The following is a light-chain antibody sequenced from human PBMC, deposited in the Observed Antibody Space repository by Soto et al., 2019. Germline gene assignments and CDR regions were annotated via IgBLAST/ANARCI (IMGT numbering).Light chain of an antibody. Sequence: EIVLTQSPGTLSLSPGERATLSCRASQSISSNYLAWYHQKPGQAPRLLIYGASSRVTGIPDRFSGSGSGTDFTLTISRLEAEDFVVYYCQQYGRSPWTFGQGTKVEIK. J-gene: IGKJ1*01. CDR3: QQYGRSPWT. V-gene: IGKV3-20*01. CDR2: GAS. CDR1: QSISSNY.